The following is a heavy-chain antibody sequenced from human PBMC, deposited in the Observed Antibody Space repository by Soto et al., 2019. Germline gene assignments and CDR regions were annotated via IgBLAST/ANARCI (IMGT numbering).Heavy chain of an antibody. CDR1: GFSLSGNW. D-gene: IGHD3-16*01. Sequence: EVQLVESGGGLAQPGGSLTLTCAASGFSLSGNWMSWVRQTPGKGLEWVANVKQDGSDKYYVDSVKGRFTISRDNAKNSLFLQMNSLRGEDPAVYYCARGGGNFDQWGQGTLVTVSS. CDR2: VKQDGSDK. J-gene: IGHJ4*02. CDR3: ARGGGNFDQ. V-gene: IGHV3-7*04.